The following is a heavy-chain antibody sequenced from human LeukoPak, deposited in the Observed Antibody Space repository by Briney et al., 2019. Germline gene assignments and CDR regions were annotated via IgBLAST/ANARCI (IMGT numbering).Heavy chain of an antibody. V-gene: IGHV3-30*04. Sequence: GGSLRLSCAASGFTFSSYAMHWVRQAPGKGLEWVAVISYDGSNKYYADSVKGRFTISRDNSKNTLYLQMNSLRAEDTAVYYCAKERAYCSGGSCYSLGFDYWGQGTLVTVSS. CDR3: AKERAYCSGGSCYSLGFDY. D-gene: IGHD2-15*01. CDR2: ISYDGSNK. J-gene: IGHJ4*02. CDR1: GFTFSSYA.